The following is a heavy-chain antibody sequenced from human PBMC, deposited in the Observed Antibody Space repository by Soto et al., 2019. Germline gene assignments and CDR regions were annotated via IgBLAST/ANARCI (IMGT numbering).Heavy chain of an antibody. J-gene: IGHJ4*02. CDR2: IIPIFGTA. V-gene: IGHV1-69*01. Sequence: QVQLVQSGAEVKKPGSSVTVSCKASGGTFSSYAISWVRQAPGQGLEWMGGIIPIFGTANYAQKFQGRVTITADESTSTAYMELSSLRSEDTAVYYCAREYCSGGSCYSTFDYWGQGTLVTVSS. D-gene: IGHD2-15*01. CDR3: AREYCSGGSCYSTFDY. CDR1: GGTFSSYA.